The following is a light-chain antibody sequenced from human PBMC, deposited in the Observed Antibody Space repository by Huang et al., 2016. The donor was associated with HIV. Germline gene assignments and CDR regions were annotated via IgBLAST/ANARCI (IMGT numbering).Light chain of an antibody. V-gene: IGKV3-11*01. CDR3: QQRDNWHWP. Sequence: EIVLTQSPATLSLSPGERATLSCRASQSVSSYLAWYQQKPGQAPRLVLYDTANRAAGIQARFSGSGSGTDFTLTISSLEPEDFAVYYCQQRDNWHWPFGQGTKVEIK. CDR2: DTA. J-gene: IGKJ1*01. CDR1: QSVSSY.